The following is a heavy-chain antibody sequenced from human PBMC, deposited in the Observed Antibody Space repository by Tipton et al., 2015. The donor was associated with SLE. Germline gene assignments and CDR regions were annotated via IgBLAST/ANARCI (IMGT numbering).Heavy chain of an antibody. V-gene: IGHV5-10-1*01. CDR3: AALGSSGWYYFDY. CDR2: IDPSDSYT. D-gene: IGHD6-19*01. J-gene: IGHJ4*02. Sequence: QLVQSGAEVKKPGASVKVSCKASGYTFTIYGITWVRQMPGKGLEWMGRIDPSDSYTNYSPSFQGHVTISADKSISTAYLQWSSLKASDTAMYYCAALGSSGWYYFDYWGQGTLVTVSS. CDR1: GYTFTIYG.